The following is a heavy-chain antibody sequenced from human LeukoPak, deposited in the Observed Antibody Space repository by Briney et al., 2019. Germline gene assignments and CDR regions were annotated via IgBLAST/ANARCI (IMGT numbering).Heavy chain of an antibody. J-gene: IGHJ4*02. CDR2: MSPNSGDT. D-gene: IGHD3-3*01. Sequence: ASVKVSCKASGYTFTSYDFNWVRQATGQRPEWMGWMSPNSGDTGYAQKFQDRATMTRNTSISTAYMKLSSLRSDDTAVYYCARVRRDFRSSSGVVIMWDYWGQGTLVTVSS. CDR3: ARVRRDFRSSSGVVIMWDY. V-gene: IGHV1-8*01. CDR1: GYTFTSYD.